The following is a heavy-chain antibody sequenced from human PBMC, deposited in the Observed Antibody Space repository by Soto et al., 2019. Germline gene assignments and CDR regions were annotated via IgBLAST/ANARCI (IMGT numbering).Heavy chain of an antibody. Sequence: ASVKVSCKASGYTFTSYGISWVRQAPGQGLEWMGWISAYNGNTNYAQKLQGRVTMTTDTSTSTAYMELRSLRSDDTAVYYCGRVLHQAFQRMVRGANQNYGMDVWGQGTTVTVPS. CDR1: GYTFTSYG. J-gene: IGHJ6*02. CDR2: ISAYNGNT. CDR3: GRVLHQAFQRMVRGANQNYGMDV. V-gene: IGHV1-18*01. D-gene: IGHD3-10*01.